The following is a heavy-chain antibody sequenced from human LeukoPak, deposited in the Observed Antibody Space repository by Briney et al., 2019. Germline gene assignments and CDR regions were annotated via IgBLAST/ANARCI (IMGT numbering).Heavy chain of an antibody. CDR2: MNQEGGEK. CDR3: ATYTHWVAGDA. CDR1: GFTFSDSW. V-gene: IGHV3-7*01. D-gene: IGHD3-16*01. J-gene: IGHJ6*02. Sequence: PGGSLRLSCAASGFTFSDSWMRWVRQAPGKGLGWVANMNQEGGEKDYVDSVKGRFNISRDNARNSLYLQMGSLRAEDTAVYYCATYTHWVAGDAWGPGTTVTVSS.